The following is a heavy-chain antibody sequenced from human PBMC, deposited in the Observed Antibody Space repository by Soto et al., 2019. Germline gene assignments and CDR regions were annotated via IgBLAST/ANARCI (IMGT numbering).Heavy chain of an antibody. CDR1: GGTFSSYA. J-gene: IGHJ6*02. CDR2: IIPIFGTA. V-gene: IGHV1-69*13. D-gene: IGHD2-2*01. CDR3: AREKLIVVVPARTRKHGMDV. Sequence: SVKVSCKASGGTFSSYAISWVRQAPGQGLEWMGGIIPIFGTANYAQKFQGRVTITADESTSTAYMELSSLRSEDTAVYYCAREKLIVVVPARTRKHGMDVWGQGTTVTVSS.